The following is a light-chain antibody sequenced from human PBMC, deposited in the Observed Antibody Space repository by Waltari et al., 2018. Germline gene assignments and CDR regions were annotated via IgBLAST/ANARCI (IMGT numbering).Light chain of an antibody. CDR2: GND. CDR1: SSDIGSAN. J-gene: IGLJ3*02. Sequence: QSALTQQPSVSGTPGQRVTIYWSTSSSDIGSANVNWYQQLPGTAPKLLIFGNDQRPYGVPDRFSRSKSGPSSSLAIRGLQSEDEAAYYCAAWDNSLSGPVFGGRTKLTVL. V-gene: IGLV1-44*01. CDR3: AAWDNSLSGPV.